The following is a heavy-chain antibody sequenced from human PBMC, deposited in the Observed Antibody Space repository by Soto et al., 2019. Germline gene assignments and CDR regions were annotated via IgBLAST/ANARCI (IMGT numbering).Heavy chain of an antibody. CDR1: GFTFSSYG. V-gene: IGHV3-33*01. CDR2: IWYDGSNK. Sequence: QVQLVESGGGVVQPGRSLRLSCAASGFTFSSYGMHWVRQAPGKGLEWVAVIWYDGSNKYYADSVKGRFTISRDNSKNKLYLQMNSLRAEDTAVYYCARGPPIAARSPIDAFDIWGQGTMVTVSS. D-gene: IGHD6-6*01. J-gene: IGHJ3*02. CDR3: ARGPPIAARSPIDAFDI.